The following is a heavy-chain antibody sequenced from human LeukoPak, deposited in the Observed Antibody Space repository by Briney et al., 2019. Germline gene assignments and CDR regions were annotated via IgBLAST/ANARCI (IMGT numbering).Heavy chain of an antibody. Sequence: SETLSLTCAVYGGSFSGYYWSWIRQPPGKGLEWIGEINHSGSTNYNPSLKSRVTISVDTSKNQFSLKLSSVTAADTAVYYCARFHGYSYGYDYWGQGPLVTVSS. CDR1: GGSFSGYY. D-gene: IGHD5-18*01. CDR3: ARFHGYSYGYDY. J-gene: IGHJ4*02. V-gene: IGHV4-34*01. CDR2: INHSGST.